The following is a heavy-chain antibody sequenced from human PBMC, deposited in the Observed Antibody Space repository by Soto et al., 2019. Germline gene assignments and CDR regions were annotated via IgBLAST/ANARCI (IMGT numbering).Heavy chain of an antibody. CDR1: GYTFTSYG. J-gene: IGHJ6*04. D-gene: IGHD2-2*03. CDR2: ISAYNGNT. V-gene: IGHV1-18*01. CDR3: ASEGGFCEGVQTYGVLLDV. Sequence: ASVKVSCKASGYTFTSYGISWVRQAPGQGLEWMGWISAYNGNTNYAQNLQGRVTMTTDTSTSTAYMELRSLRSDDTAVYYCASEGGFCEGVQTYGVLLDVWGKGTTVTVSS.